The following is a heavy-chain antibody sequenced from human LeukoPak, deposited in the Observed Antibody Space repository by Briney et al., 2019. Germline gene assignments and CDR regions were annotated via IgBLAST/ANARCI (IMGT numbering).Heavy chain of an antibody. Sequence: PGGSLRLSCAASGFTFSSYAMSWVRQAPGKGLEWVSAISGSGGSTYYADSVKGRFTISRDNSKNTLYLQMNSLRAEDTAVYYCARLFHWSSSSWYGYYFDYWGQGTLVTVSS. CDR2: ISGSGGST. D-gene: IGHD6-13*01. CDR3: ARLFHWSSSSWYGYYFDY. CDR1: GFTFSSYA. V-gene: IGHV3-23*01. J-gene: IGHJ4*02.